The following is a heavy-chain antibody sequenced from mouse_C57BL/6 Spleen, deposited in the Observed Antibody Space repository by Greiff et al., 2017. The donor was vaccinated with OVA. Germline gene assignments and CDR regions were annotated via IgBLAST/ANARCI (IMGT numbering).Heavy chain of an antibody. V-gene: IGHV5-4*01. Sequence: EVNVVESGGGLVKPGGSLKLSCAASGFTFSSYAMSWVRQTPEKRLEWVATISDGGSYTYYPDNVKGRFTISRDNAKNNLYLQMSHLKSEDTAMYYCAREITTVAYWGQGTLVTVSA. CDR1: GFTFSSYA. J-gene: IGHJ3*01. CDR3: AREITTVAY. CDR2: ISDGGSYT. D-gene: IGHD1-1*01.